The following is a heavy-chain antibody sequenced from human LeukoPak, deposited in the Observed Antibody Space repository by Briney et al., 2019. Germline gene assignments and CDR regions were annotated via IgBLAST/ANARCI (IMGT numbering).Heavy chain of an antibody. Sequence: GGSLRLSCAASGFTFSSYSMNWVRQAPGKGLEWVSSISSSRIYIYYADSVKGRFTISRDKAENSLYLQMNSLTAEDTAVYYCARGFIAAAWDYMDVWGKGTTVTVSS. CDR3: ARGFIAAAWDYMDV. CDR1: GFTFSSYS. CDR2: ISSSRIYI. D-gene: IGHD6-13*01. V-gene: IGHV3-21*01. J-gene: IGHJ6*03.